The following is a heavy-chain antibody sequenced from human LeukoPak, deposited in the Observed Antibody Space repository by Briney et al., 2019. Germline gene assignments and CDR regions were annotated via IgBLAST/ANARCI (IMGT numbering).Heavy chain of an antibody. CDR1: GFTFSNYD. CDR3: AKAIAATGRWWIFDY. Sequence: GGSLRLSCAASGFTFSNYDMGWVRQAPGEGQEWVSSISGSGSSTYYADSVKGRFTISRDNPKNAQYLQMSSLRAEDTAVYYCAKAIAATGRWWIFDYWGQGTLVTVSS. CDR2: ISGSGSST. J-gene: IGHJ4*02. V-gene: IGHV3-23*01. D-gene: IGHD6-13*01.